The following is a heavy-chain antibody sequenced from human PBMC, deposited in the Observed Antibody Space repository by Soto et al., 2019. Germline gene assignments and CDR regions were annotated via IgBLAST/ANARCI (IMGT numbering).Heavy chain of an antibody. D-gene: IGHD3-3*01. V-gene: IGHV3-66*01. CDR2: IYSGGNT. Sequence: PVGSLRLSCAVSGFTVSSNYMNWVRQAPGKGLEWVSFIYSGGNTYYADSVKGRFTISRDNSKNMLYLQMNSLRVEDTAVYYCAREVRVRGFAFDIWGQGTMVTVSS. J-gene: IGHJ3*02. CDR3: AREVRVRGFAFDI. CDR1: GFTVSSNY.